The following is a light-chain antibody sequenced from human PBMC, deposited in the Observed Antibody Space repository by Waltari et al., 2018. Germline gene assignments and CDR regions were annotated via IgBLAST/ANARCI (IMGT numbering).Light chain of an antibody. CDR3: MIWHNNAVV. CDR1: SGINVGSYR. V-gene: IGLV5-45*03. Sequence: QAVLTQPSSLSASPGAHASLTCALRSGINVGSYRLYWYQQNPGTPPQYLRRYTSDSDKPKHSRVPRRFSGSNGASANAAILLITGLQSEDAAAYYCMIWHNNAVVFGGGTTLTVL. J-gene: IGLJ2*01. CDR2: YTSDSDK.